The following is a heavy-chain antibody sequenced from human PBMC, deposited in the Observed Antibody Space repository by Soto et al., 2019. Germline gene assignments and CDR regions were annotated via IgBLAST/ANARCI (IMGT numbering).Heavy chain of an antibody. CDR3: ALSSVPLKYHYIEF. Sequence: GGSLRLSCAASGFTFSSYSMNWVRQAPGKGLEWVSSISSSSSYIYYADSVKGRFTISRDNAKNSLYLQMNSLRAEDTAVYYCALSSVPLKYHYIEFWCPAILVTVS. V-gene: IGHV3-21*01. J-gene: IGHJ4*02. CDR1: GFTFSSYS. CDR2: ISSSSSYI. D-gene: IGHD2-2*01.